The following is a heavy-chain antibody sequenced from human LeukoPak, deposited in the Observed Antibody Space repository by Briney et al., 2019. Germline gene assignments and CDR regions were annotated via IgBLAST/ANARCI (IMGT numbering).Heavy chain of an antibody. CDR3: ARGYAYFDY. Sequence: ASVNVSCKGSGYTLTDYYVHWVRLAPGQGLEWMGWFNPNSGGTNYAQKFQGRVTMTRDTSINTAYMELSRLTSDDTAVYYCARGYAYFDYWGQGTLVTVSS. CDR2: FNPNSGGT. D-gene: IGHD2-2*01. J-gene: IGHJ4*02. V-gene: IGHV1-2*02. CDR1: GYTLTDYY.